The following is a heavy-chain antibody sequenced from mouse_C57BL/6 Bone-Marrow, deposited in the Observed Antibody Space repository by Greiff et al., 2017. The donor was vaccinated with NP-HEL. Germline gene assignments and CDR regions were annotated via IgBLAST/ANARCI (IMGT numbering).Heavy chain of an antibody. D-gene: IGHD1-1*01. Sequence: QVQLQQPGAELVKPGASVKLSCKASGYTFTSYWMHWVKQRPGRGLEWIGSLDPNSGGTKYNEKFKSKATLTVDKPSSTAYMQLSSLTSEDSAVYYCARAPSDYYGSSYFDYWGQGTTLTVSS. CDR1: GYTFTSYW. CDR3: ARAPSDYYGSSYFDY. V-gene: IGHV1-72*01. J-gene: IGHJ2*01. CDR2: LDPNSGGT.